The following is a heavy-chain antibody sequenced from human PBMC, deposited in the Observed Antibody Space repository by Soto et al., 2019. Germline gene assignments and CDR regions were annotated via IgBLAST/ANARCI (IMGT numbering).Heavy chain of an antibody. J-gene: IGHJ6*02. D-gene: IGHD3-10*01. V-gene: IGHV1-69*13. Sequence: GASVKVSCKASGGTFSSYAISWVRQAPGQGLEWMGGIIPIFGTANYAQKFQGRVTITADESTSTAYMELSSLRSEDTAVYYCATSVEPLLVRGVPARNYYYYYGMDVWGQGTTVTVSS. CDR1: GGTFSSYA. CDR3: ATSVEPLLVRGVPARNYYYYYGMDV. CDR2: IIPIFGTA.